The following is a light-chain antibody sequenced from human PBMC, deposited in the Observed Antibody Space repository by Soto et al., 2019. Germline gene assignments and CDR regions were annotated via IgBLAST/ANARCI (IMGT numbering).Light chain of an antibody. CDR2: KAS. J-gene: IGKJ5*01. CDR1: QTISSW. V-gene: IGKV1-5*03. Sequence: DIQMTQSPSSLSASVGDSVTITCRASQTISSWLAWYQQKPGKAPKLLIYKASSLESGVPSRFSGSGSGTEFTLTISSLQPDDFATYYCQQYNSYSTFGQGTRLEIK. CDR3: QQYNSYST.